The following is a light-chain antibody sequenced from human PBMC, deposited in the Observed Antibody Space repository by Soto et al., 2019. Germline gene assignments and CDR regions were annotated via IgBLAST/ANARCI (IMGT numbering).Light chain of an antibody. CDR2: NYV. Sequence: QSVLTQPPSVSGAPGQRATISCAGTSSNIGAGYGVHWYQQLPGRAPKLLIHNYVNRPSGVPDRFSGSKSGTSASLAITGLQGEDEGDYYCQSYDSDLSGSLFGGGTKVTVL. J-gene: IGLJ2*01. CDR3: QSYDSDLSGSL. CDR1: SSNIGAGYG. V-gene: IGLV1-40*01.